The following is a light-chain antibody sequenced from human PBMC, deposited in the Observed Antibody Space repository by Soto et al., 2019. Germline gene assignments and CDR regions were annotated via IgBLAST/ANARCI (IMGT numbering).Light chain of an antibody. CDR1: ESISSW. CDR2: KAS. V-gene: IGKV1-5*03. Sequence: DIQMTQSPSTLSASVRDRVTITCRASESISSWLAWYQQKPGKATQILIYKASSLKDGVPSRFSGSGSGTEFTLTVSSLQPDDFATYYCQQYKNYPYTFGQGTKVEI. CDR3: QQYKNYPYT. J-gene: IGKJ2*01.